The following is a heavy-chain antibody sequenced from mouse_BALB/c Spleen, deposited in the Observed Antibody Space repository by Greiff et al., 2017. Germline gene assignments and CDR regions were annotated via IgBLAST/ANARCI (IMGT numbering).Heavy chain of an antibody. CDR2: INSDGGST. CDR3: ARQYGNYWYFDV. J-gene: IGHJ1*01. V-gene: IGHV5-2*01. Sequence: VQLQQSGGGLVQPGESLKLSCESNEYEFPSHDMSWVRKTPEKRLELVAAINSDGGSTYYPDTMERRFTISRDNTKKTLYLQMSSLRSEDTALYYCARQYGNYWYFDVWGAGTTVTVSS. CDR1: EYEFPSHD. D-gene: IGHD2-1*01.